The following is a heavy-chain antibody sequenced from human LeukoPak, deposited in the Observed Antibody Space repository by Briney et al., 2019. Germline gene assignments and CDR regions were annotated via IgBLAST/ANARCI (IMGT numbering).Heavy chain of an antibody. V-gene: IGHV3-23*01. CDR2: INDNGANT. CDR3: TKGDGGWYPIDS. CDR1: GFTFKKYG. D-gene: IGHD6-19*01. Sequence: GASLRLSCAASGFTFKKYGTSWVRQAPGKGLEWVSTINDNGANTHYADSVKGRFTISRDSSKNTLFLQMNSLRADDTARYYCTKGDGGWYPIDSWGQGTLIIVSS. J-gene: IGHJ4*02.